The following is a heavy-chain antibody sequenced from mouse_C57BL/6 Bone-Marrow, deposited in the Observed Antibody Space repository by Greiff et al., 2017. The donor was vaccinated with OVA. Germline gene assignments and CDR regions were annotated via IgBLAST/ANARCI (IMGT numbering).Heavy chain of an antibody. CDR2: IWSDGST. J-gene: IGHJ4*01. CDR1: GFSLTSYG. D-gene: IGHD1-1*01. V-gene: IGHV2-6-1*01. CDR3: ARHGFYYYGSKGAMDY. Sequence: VMLVESGPGLVAPSQSLSITCTVSGFSLTSYGVHWVRQPPGKGLEWLVVIWSDGSTTYNSALKSRLSISKDNSKSQVFLKMNSLQTDDTAMYYCARHGFYYYGSKGAMDYWGQGTSVTVSS.